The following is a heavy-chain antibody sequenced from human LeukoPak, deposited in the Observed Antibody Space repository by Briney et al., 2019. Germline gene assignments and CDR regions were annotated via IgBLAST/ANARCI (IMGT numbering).Heavy chain of an antibody. V-gene: IGHV1-18*01. CDR2: ISGYNGNT. D-gene: IGHD3-16*01. CDR1: GYTFSDYG. J-gene: IGHJ6*02. Sequence: ASVKVSCKASGYTFSDYGISWVRQPPGQGLERMGWISGYNGNTNYAKKLQGRVTMTTDTSTSTAYMELRSLRSDDTAVYYCARDMGDRRKYYYYGMYVWGQGTTVTVSS. CDR3: ARDMGDRRKYYYYGMYV.